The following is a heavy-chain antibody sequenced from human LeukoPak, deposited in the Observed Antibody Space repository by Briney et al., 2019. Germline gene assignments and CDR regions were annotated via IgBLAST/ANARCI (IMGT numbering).Heavy chain of an antibody. D-gene: IGHD3-10*01. CDR1: GYSISSGYY. CDR2: IYHSGST. CDR3: ARDDVVRGVITYYYGMDV. V-gene: IGHV4-38-2*02. J-gene: IGHJ6*04. Sequence: SETLSLTCAVSGYSISSGYYWGWIRQPPGKGQEWIGSIYHSGSTYYNPSLKSRVTISVDTSKNQFSLKLSSVTAADTAVYYCARDDVVRGVITYYYGMDVWGKGTTVTVSS.